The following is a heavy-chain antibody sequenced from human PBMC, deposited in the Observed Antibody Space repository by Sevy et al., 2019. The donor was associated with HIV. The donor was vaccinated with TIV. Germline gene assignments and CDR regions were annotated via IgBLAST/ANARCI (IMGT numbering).Heavy chain of an antibody. CDR1: AFTFTSYA. J-gene: IGHJ4*02. Sequence: GGSLRLSCAASAFTFTSYAMHWVRQAPGKGLEWVAVISYNDGSNKFYTDSVKGRFTISRDNSKNTVYLQMNSPRPEDTALYYCARDPTRYRNSAGYLFDYWGQGALVTVSS. CDR2: ISYNDGSNK. CDR3: ARDPTRYRNSAGYLFDY. D-gene: IGHD3-16*02. V-gene: IGHV3-30-3*01.